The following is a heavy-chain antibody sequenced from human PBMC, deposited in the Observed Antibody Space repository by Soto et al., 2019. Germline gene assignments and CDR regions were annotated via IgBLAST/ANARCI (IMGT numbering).Heavy chain of an antibody. V-gene: IGHV2-5*01. CDR1: GFSLTTSGVG. D-gene: IGHD6-19*01. J-gene: IGHJ4*02. CDR2: IYWNDDK. Sequence: QITLKEFGPTLVKPTQTLTLTCTFSGFSLTTSGVGVGWIRQPPGKALEWLALIYWNDDKSYRPSLKSRLTITEDTSKNQVVLKMTNMDPVDTATYYCARLYSSGWYFDYWGQGTLVIVSS. CDR3: ARLYSSGWYFDY.